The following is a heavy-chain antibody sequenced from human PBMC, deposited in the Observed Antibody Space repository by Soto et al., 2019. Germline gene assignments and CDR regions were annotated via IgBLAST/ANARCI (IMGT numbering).Heavy chain of an antibody. V-gene: IGHV1-18*01. CDR1: GYNFVTHG. D-gene: IGHD2-2*01. Sequence: QVQLVQSGAEVKKPGASVKVSCQASGYNFVTHGISWVRQGPGQGLEWMGWISAYNGNTNYAQKLQGRVTMTTDTSTSTVYMELRSLRGDDTAIYYCARYEAMLSRNDYWGQGTLVTVSS. CDR3: ARYEAMLSRNDY. J-gene: IGHJ4*02. CDR2: ISAYNGNT.